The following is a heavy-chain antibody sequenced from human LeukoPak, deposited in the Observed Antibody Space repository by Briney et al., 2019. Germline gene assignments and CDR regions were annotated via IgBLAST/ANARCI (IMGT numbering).Heavy chain of an antibody. CDR2: ISYDGSNK. CDR1: GFTFSSYA. J-gene: IGHJ4*02. D-gene: IGHD6-19*01. V-gene: IGHV3-30-3*01. Sequence: PGGSLRLSCAASGFTFSSYAMHWVRQAPGKGLEWVAVISYDGSNKYYADSVKGRFTISRDNSKNTLYLQMNSLRAEDTAVYYCAREETEWLRAFDYWGQGTLVTVSS. CDR3: AREETEWLRAFDY.